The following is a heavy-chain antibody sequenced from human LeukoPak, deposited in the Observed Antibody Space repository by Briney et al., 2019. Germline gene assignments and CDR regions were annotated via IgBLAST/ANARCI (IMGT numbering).Heavy chain of an antibody. D-gene: IGHD3-16*01. CDR3: AKVSWGNYFDY. CDR1: GFSFSSYA. Sequence: GGSLRLSCAVSGFSFSSYAMSWVRQAPGKGLEWVSAISGSGGNTYYADSGRGRFTISRDNSKNTLYLQMNSLRAEDTAIYYCAKVSWGNYFDYWGQGTLVTVSS. V-gene: IGHV3-23*01. J-gene: IGHJ4*02. CDR2: ISGSGGNT.